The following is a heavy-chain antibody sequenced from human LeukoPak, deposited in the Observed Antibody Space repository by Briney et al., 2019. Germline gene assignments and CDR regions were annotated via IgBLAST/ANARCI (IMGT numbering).Heavy chain of an antibody. CDR2: ITKTGNSK. CDR1: GFTFSHYE. Sequence: PGGSLRLSCVASGFTFSHYEMNWVRQAPGKGPEWVSYITKTGNSKYYADSVKGRFTVSRDDANKSLYLQMDSLGAEDTAVYYCVREGSLDDFDYWGQGTLVTVSS. V-gene: IGHV3-48*03. CDR3: VREGSLDDFDY. J-gene: IGHJ4*02. D-gene: IGHD3-9*01.